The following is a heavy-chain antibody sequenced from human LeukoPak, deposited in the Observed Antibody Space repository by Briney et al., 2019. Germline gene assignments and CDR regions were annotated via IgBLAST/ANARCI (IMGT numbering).Heavy chain of an antibody. Sequence: SETLSLTCAVYGGSFSGYYWNWIRQPPGKGLEWLGEINNSGSTNYNPSLKSRVTISRDTSKNQFSLKLSSVTAADTAVYYCARLIIVGATRYYYYYMDVWGKGTTVTVSS. V-gene: IGHV4-34*01. CDR2: INNSGST. D-gene: IGHD1-26*01. J-gene: IGHJ6*03. CDR3: ARLIIVGATRYYYYYMDV. CDR1: GGSFSGYY.